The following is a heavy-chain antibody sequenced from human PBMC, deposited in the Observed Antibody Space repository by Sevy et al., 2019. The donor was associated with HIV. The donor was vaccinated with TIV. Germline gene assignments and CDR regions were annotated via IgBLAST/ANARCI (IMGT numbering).Heavy chain of an antibody. V-gene: IGHV3-33*06. Sequence: GGSLRLSSAASGFTFSNYGMRWVRQAPGKGLEWVAVIWYDGSYKYYADSVKGRFTISRDNTKSTLYLQMNSLRAEDTALYYCAKTFAIFGVLMSPDFDPWGQGTLVTVSS. D-gene: IGHD3-3*01. CDR2: IWYDGSYK. CDR3: AKTFAIFGVLMSPDFDP. J-gene: IGHJ5*02. CDR1: GFTFSNYG.